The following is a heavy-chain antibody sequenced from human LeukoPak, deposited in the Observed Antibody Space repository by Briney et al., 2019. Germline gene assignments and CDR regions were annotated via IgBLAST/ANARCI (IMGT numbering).Heavy chain of an antibody. CDR1: GFTFSSYG. CDR3: AKVVSSGGSLRPFDY. V-gene: IGHV3-30*02. Sequence: GRSLRLSCAASGFTFSSYGMHWVRQAPGKGLEWVAFVRYDGSNKYYTDSVKGRFTISRDNSKNTLYLQMNSLRAEDTAVYYCAKVVSSGGSLRPFDYWGQGTLVTVSS. J-gene: IGHJ4*02. D-gene: IGHD1-26*01. CDR2: VRYDGSNK.